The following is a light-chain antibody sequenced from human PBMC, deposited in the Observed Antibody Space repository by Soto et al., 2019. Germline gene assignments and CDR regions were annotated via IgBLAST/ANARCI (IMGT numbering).Light chain of an antibody. J-gene: IGKJ4*01. CDR1: QNIKNY. CDR2: AAS. V-gene: IGKV1-39*01. Sequence: DIQMTQSPFSLSASVGDRVTISCRPSQNIKNYLNWYQQRPGKAPKLLIFAASTLQSGVPSRFSGSGSGTDFPLTISSLHPEDFATYYCQQSYSTRLTFGGGTKVEI. CDR3: QQSYSTRLT.